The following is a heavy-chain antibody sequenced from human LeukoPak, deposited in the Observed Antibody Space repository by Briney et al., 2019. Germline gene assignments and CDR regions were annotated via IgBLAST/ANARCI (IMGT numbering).Heavy chain of an antibody. CDR1: GYTFTGYY. V-gene: IGHV1-2*02. CDR2: INPNSGGT. Sequence: GASVKVSCKASGYTFTGYYIHWVRQAPGQGLEWMGWINPNSGGTNYAQKFRGRVTMTRDTSISTAHMELSRLRSDDTAVYYCAREDVGGYCSSTSCPYYMDVWGKGTTVTVSS. J-gene: IGHJ6*03. CDR3: AREDVGGYCSSTSCPYYMDV. D-gene: IGHD2-2*01.